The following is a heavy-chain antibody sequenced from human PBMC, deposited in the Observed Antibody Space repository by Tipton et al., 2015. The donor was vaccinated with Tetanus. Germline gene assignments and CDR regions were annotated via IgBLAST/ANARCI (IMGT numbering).Heavy chain of an antibody. V-gene: IGHV3-23*01. J-gene: IGHJ4*02. CDR2: FSGGIDTT. D-gene: IGHD2-8*02. CDR3: AKGTLGTCTGVRCYFFDY. CDR1: GFTFNNYA. Sequence: LRLSCAASGFTFNNYAMSWVRQTPGKGMEWVSTFSGGIDTTYYADSVRGRFTISRDKSRNTVHLQMNNLRVDDTAVYYCAKGTLGTCTGVRCYFFDYWGQGTRVTVSS.